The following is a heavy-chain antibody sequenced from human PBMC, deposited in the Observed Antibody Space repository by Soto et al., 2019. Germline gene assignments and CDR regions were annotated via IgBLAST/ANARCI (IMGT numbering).Heavy chain of an antibody. CDR3: ARRGYNWNYETASYPMDV. V-gene: IGHV5-51*01. CDR2: IYPGDSDT. Sequence: GESLKISCKGSGYSFTSYWIGWVRQMPGKGLEWMGIIYPGDSDTRYSPSFQGQVTISADKSISTAYLQWSSLKASDTAMYYCARRGYNWNYETASYPMDVWGQGTTVTVSS. D-gene: IGHD1-7*01. J-gene: IGHJ6*02. CDR1: GYSFTSYW.